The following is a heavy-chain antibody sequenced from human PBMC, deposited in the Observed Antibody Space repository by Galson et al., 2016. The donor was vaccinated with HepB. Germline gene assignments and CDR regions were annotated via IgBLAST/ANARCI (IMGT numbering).Heavy chain of an antibody. J-gene: IGHJ4*02. CDR2: IYYSGST. Sequence: SETLSLTCTVSGGSINSHFWGWFRQPPGKGPEWIGYIYYSGSTNYNPSLKNRVTISIDTSKNQFSLNLSSATAADTAVYYCAGGSGWLTDFWGQGTLVTVSS. V-gene: IGHV4-59*11. D-gene: IGHD6-19*01. CDR3: AGGSGWLTDF. CDR1: GGSINSHF.